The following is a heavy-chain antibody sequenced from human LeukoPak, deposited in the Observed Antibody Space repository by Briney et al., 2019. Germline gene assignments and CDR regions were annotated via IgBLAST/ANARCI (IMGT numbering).Heavy chain of an antibody. D-gene: IGHD3-3*01. CDR2: IIPNFGTA. CDR3: ARVLDAWSGYYPAI. CDR1: DYTFTNYG. J-gene: IGHJ4*02. V-gene: IGHV1-69*13. Sequence: ASVKVSCKASDYTFTNYGISWVRQAPGQGLEWMGGIIPNFGTANYAQKFQGRVTITADESASTAYMELSSLRSEDTAVYYCARVLDAWSGYYPAIWGQGTLVTVSS.